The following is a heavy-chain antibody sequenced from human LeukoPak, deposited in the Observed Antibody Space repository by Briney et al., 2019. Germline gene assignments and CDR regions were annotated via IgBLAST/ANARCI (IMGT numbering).Heavy chain of an antibody. CDR3: ARSTGDCSGGTCYSDFDC. V-gene: IGHV3-30*01. CDR1: GFSFSYYA. D-gene: IGHD2-15*01. CDR2: ISNNGTNK. J-gene: IGHJ4*02. Sequence: GGSLRLSCAASGFSFSYYAMHWVRQAPGKGLEWVAVISNNGTNKYYADSVKGRFTISRDNSKNTLYLQMNGLRTEDTAVYYCARSTGDCSGGTCYSDFDCWGQGTLVTVSS.